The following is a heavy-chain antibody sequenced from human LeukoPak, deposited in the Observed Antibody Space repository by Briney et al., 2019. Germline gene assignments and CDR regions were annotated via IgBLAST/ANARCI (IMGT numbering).Heavy chain of an antibody. D-gene: IGHD1-26*01. V-gene: IGHV3-23*01. CDR3: ARWPEGATPKFHY. CDR2: ISGSGGVT. J-gene: IGHJ4*02. Sequence: GGSLRLSCAASGFTFSTYAMSWVRQAPGKGLEGGSTISGSGGVTYYPDSVRGRFTISRDNSKNTLHLQMDSLRVEDTAVYYCARWPEGATPKFHYWGQGTLVTVSS. CDR1: GFTFSTYA.